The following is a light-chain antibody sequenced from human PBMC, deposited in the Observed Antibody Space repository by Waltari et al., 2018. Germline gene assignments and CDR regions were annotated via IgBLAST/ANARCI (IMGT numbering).Light chain of an antibody. Sequence: QSALTQPASVSGSPGQSLAVSCPGSSSDVGPYNLVSWYQQHPGKAPKLIIYEATKRPSGVSNRFSGSKSGNMASLTISGLQAEDEAEYYCCSFAGRSTWVFGTGTKVTVL. CDR1: SSDVGPYNL. CDR3: CSFAGRSTWV. CDR2: EAT. J-gene: IGLJ1*01. V-gene: IGLV2-23*01.